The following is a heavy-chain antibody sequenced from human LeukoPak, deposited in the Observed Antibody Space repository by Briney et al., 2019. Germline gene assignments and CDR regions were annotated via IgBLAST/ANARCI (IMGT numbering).Heavy chain of an antibody. CDR1: GGSISSGGYS. D-gene: IGHD3-22*01. CDR3: ARAEYYYDSSAYYYPIYFDY. CDR2: ISHSGSA. Sequence: SETLSLTCAVSGGSISSGGYSWSWIRQPPGKGLEWIGYISHSGSAYYNPSLQSRVTISGDRSKNQFSLRLTSVTAADTAVYYCARAEYYYDSSAYYYPIYFDYWGQGTLVTVSS. J-gene: IGHJ4*02. V-gene: IGHV4-30-2*01.